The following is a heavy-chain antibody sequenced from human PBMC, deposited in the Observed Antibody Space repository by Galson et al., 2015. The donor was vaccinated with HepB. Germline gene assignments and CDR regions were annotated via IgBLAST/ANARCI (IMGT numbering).Heavy chain of an antibody. Sequence: SLRLSCAASGFTFSSYAMHWVRQAPGKGLEWVAVISYDGSNKYYADSVKGRFTISRDNSKNTLYLQMNSLRAEDTAVYYCARPQGIDYWGQGTLVTVSS. J-gene: IGHJ4*02. CDR2: ISYDGSNK. CDR1: GFTFSSYA. CDR3: ARPQGIDY. D-gene: IGHD3-10*01. V-gene: IGHV3-30-3*01.